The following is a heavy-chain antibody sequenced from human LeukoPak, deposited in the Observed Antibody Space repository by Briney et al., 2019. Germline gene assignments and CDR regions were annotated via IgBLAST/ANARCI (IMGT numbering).Heavy chain of an antibody. CDR1: GFTFSSYW. CDR3: AKDPKPGSYGSGRIRFDY. J-gene: IGHJ4*02. D-gene: IGHD3-10*01. V-gene: IGHV3-7*03. CDR2: IKQDGSEK. Sequence: PGGSLRLSCAASGFTFSSYWMNWVRQAPGKGLEWVANIKQDGSEKYYVDSVKGRLTISRDNAKNSLYLQMNSLRAEDTAVYYCAKDPKPGSYGSGRIRFDYWGQGTLVTVSS.